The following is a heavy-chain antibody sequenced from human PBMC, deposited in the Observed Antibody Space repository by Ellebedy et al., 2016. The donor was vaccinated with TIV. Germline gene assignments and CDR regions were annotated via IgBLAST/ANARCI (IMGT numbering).Heavy chain of an antibody. V-gene: IGHV1-46*01. Sequence: AASVKVSCKASGYSLSTYYTHWARQAPGQGLEWMGMINSSGGSTSYVQKFQGRVTMTRDTSTRTVIMELSSLRSDDTAVYYCATQRNFYHYGLDVWGPGTTVTVSS. D-gene: IGHD3-10*01. CDR3: ATQRNFYHYGLDV. J-gene: IGHJ6*02. CDR2: INSSGGST. CDR1: GYSLSTYY.